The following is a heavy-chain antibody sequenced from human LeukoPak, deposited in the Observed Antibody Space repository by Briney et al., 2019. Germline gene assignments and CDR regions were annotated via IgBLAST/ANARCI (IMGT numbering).Heavy chain of an antibody. V-gene: IGHV1-2*02. CDR3: ARAGPEQFGGYPAMSS. CDR1: GYTFTAYY. CDR2: INPNDGGA. Sequence: GASVKVSSKASGYTFTAYYLHWVRQAPGQGLEWMAWINPNDGGATYAQMFQGRVTMTRDTSISTAYMELTSLTPDDTAVYYCARAGPEQFGGYPAMSSWGQGTLVTVSS. D-gene: IGHD3-22*01. J-gene: IGHJ5*02.